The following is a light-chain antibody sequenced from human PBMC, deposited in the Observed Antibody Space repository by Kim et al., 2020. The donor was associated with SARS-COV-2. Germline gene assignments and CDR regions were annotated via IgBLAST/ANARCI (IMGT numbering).Light chain of an antibody. V-gene: IGKV3-20*01. Sequence: EIVLTQSPGTLSLSPGERATLSCRASQSLSNSYLAWYQQRPGQPPRLLMYGATNRATGTPHRFSGSGSGTDFTLTISRLEPEDFAVYYCQQYGRSILTFGGGTKVDIK. CDR2: GAT. CDR1: QSLSNSY. CDR3: QQYGRSILT. J-gene: IGKJ4*01.